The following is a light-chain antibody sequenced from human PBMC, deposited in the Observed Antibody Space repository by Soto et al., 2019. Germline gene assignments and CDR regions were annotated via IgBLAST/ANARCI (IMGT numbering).Light chain of an antibody. CDR1: SSDVGAYNY. Sequence: QSVLTQPASVSGSPGQSITISCPGTSSDVGAYNYVSWYQQHPGKAPKLMIYDVTERPSGVPDRFSGSKSGNTASLTISGLQAEDEADYYCCSYAGSYTYVFGSGTKV. CDR3: CSYAGSYTYV. V-gene: IGLV2-11*01. CDR2: DVT. J-gene: IGLJ1*01.